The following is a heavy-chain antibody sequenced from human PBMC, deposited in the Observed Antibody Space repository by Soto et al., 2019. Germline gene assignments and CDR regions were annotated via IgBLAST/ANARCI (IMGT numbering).Heavy chain of an antibody. CDR3: DKDASRRSVT. CDR2: MNKDVSEK. Sequence: EVQLVESGGDLVQPGGSLRLSCAASGFTISNFWMSWVRQTPGRGLEWVANMNKDVSEKYYLDSVRGRFTLPRDNAKNSLSLQIIRVRVESTGVCFCDKDASRRSVTWGQGAAVSVSS. V-gene: IGHV3-7*04. D-gene: IGHD4-17*01. J-gene: IGHJ5*02. CDR1: GFTISNFW.